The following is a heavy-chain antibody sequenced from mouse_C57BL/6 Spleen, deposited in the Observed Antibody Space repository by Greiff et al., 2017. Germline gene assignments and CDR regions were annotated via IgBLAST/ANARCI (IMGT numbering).Heavy chain of an antibody. CDR3: ARDGYGGSYGYWYFDV. CDR2: IYPGDGDT. D-gene: IGHD1-1*01. J-gene: IGHJ1*03. Sequence: VQLQESGPELVKPGASVKISCKASGYAFSSSWMNWVKQRPGKGLEWIGRIYPGDGDTNYNGKFKGKATLTADKSSSTAYMQLSSLTSEDSAVYFCARDGYGGSYGYWYFDVWGTGTTVTVSS. CDR1: GYAFSSSW. V-gene: IGHV1-82*01.